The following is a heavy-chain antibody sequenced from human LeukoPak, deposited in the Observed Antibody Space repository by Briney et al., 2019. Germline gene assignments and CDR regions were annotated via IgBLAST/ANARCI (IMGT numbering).Heavy chain of an antibody. CDR2: ISGSGGST. V-gene: IGHV3-23*01. CDR3: AKGDVVHDAFDI. J-gene: IGHJ3*02. CDR1: GFTFSSYA. Sequence: PGGSLRLSCEASGFTFSSYAVSWVRQAPGKGLKWVSAISGSGGSTYYADSVKGRFTISRDNSKNTLYLQMNSLRAEDTAVYYCAKGDVVHDAFDIWGQGTMVTVSS. D-gene: IGHD2-15*01.